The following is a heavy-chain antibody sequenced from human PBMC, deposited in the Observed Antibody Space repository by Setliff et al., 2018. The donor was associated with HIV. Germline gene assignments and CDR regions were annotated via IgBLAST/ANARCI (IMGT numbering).Heavy chain of an antibody. Sequence: PSETLSLTCTVSGDSISTYSWNWIRQPPGKGLEWIGYIYTSGSTNYNPSLKSRVTISADSSKHQFSLKLNSVTAADTAVYYCARRAVQDGSITSSNWFDPWGQG. CDR2: IYTSGST. CDR1: GDSISTYS. D-gene: IGHD2-2*01. V-gene: IGHV4-4*09. J-gene: IGHJ5*02. CDR3: ARRAVQDGSITSSNWFDP.